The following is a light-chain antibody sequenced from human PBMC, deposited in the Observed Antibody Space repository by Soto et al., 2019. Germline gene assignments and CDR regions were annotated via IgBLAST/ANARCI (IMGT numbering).Light chain of an antibody. Sequence: EIVLTQSPATLSLSPGERATLSCRASQSVSSYLAWHQQKPGQAPRLLIYGASNRATGIPARFSGSGSGTDFTLTISSLEPEDFAVYYCQPRSNWPLTFGGGTKVEIK. J-gene: IGKJ4*01. CDR2: GAS. CDR1: QSVSSY. V-gene: IGKV3-11*01. CDR3: QPRSNWPLT.